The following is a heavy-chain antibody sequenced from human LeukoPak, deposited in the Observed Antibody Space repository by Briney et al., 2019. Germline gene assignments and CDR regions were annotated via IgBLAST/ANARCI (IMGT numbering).Heavy chain of an antibody. CDR1: GYTFSSSA. CDR2: ISNNGGYT. D-gene: IGHD2-8*01. Sequence: GGSLRLSCAASGYTFSSSAMSWVRQAPGKGLEWVSAISNNGGYTYYADSVQGRYTISRDNSKSTLCLQMNSLRAEDTAVYYCAKCVSIVLMVYASDYWGQGTLVTVSS. J-gene: IGHJ4*02. V-gene: IGHV3-23*01. CDR3: AKCVSIVLMVYASDY.